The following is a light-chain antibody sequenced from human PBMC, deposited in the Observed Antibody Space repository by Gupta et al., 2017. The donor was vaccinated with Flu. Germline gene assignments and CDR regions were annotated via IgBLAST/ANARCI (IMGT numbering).Light chain of an antibody. CDR1: QSVSSSY. V-gene: IGKV3-20*01. CDR3: QQYGSSRWT. Sequence: IVLTQSPGNLSLSPGERATLSCRASQSVSSSYLAWYQQQPGQAPRLLIYGASSRATGIPDRFSGSGSGTDFTRTISRLDPEDFAVYYCQQYGSSRWTFGQGTKVEIK. CDR2: GAS. J-gene: IGKJ1*01.